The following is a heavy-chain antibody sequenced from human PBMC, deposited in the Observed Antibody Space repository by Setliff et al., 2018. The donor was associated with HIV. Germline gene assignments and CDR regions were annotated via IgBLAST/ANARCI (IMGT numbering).Heavy chain of an antibody. J-gene: IGHJ4*02. Sequence: GGSLRLSCAASGFTFNNYAMTWVRQAPGKGLEWVSAIVPSSGSTYYADSVKGRFTLSRDNSKNTLYLQMNSLRAEDTAVYYCAKDPRAAVATICDYWGQGTLVTVSS. CDR3: AKDPRAAVATICDY. V-gene: IGHV3-23*01. D-gene: IGHD5-12*01. CDR2: IVPSSGST. CDR1: GFTFNNYA.